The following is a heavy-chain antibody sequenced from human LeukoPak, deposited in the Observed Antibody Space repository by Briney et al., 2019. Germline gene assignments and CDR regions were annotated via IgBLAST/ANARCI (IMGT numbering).Heavy chain of an antibody. V-gene: IGHV3-23*01. D-gene: IGHD3-22*01. CDR3: AKRTPYSSGSYYFDY. J-gene: IGHJ4*02. Sequence: GGSLRLSCATSGFMFHSYALSWVRQAPGKGLEWVSGISASGGTTNYADSVKGRLTISRDNSQNTLYLQMNSLRAEDTAVYYCAKRTPYSSGSYYFDYWGQGTLVTVSS. CDR2: ISASGGTT. CDR1: GFMFHSYA.